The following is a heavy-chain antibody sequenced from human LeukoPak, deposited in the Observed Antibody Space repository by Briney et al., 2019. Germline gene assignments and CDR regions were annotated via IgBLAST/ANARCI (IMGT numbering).Heavy chain of an antibody. CDR2: ISAYNGGT. J-gene: IGHJ4*02. Sequence: ASVKVSCKASGYTFTTYGISWVRQGPGQGLEWMGWISAYNGGTNYAQNLQGRVTMTTDTSTNTAYMELRSLRSDDTAVYYCARDSHYYGSGTYDYFDYWGQGTLVTVSS. D-gene: IGHD3-10*01. CDR3: ARDSHYYGSGTYDYFDY. CDR1: GYTFTTYG. V-gene: IGHV1-18*01.